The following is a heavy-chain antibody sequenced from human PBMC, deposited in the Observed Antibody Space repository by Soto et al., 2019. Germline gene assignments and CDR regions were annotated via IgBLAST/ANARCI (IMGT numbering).Heavy chain of an antibody. V-gene: IGHV4-4*02. CDR3: ASGAGNSYSSPRTATWEDGMDV. J-gene: IGHJ6*02. CDR1: GDSVSSSNW. Sequence: QAQLKESGPGLVKPSGTLSLTCAVSGDSVSSSNWWSWVRQPPGKGLEWIGEIYHSGSTYYNHSLKSRVTISVDKSKNQFSLNLTSMTAADTAVYFCASGAGNSYSSPRTATWEDGMDVWGQGTTVTVSS. D-gene: IGHD3-16*01. CDR2: IYHSGST.